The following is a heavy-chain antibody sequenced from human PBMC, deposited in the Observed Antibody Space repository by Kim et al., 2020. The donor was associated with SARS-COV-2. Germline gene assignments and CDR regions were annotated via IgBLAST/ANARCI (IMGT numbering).Heavy chain of an antibody. CDR2: ISSSSSYI. Sequence: GGSLRLSCAASGFTFSSYSMNWVRQAPGKGLEWVSSISSSSSYIYYADSVKGRFTISRDNAKNSLYLQMNSLRAEDTAVYYCAREDDYDSSGYYYLNWFDPWGQGTLVTVSS. V-gene: IGHV3-21*01. J-gene: IGHJ5*02. D-gene: IGHD3-22*01. CDR1: GFTFSSYS. CDR3: AREDDYDSSGYYYLNWFDP.